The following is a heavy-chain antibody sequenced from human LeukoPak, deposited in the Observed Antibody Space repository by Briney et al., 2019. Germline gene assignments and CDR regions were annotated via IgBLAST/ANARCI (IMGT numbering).Heavy chain of an antibody. V-gene: IGHV3-21*01. CDR2: ISSSSSYI. J-gene: IGHJ4*02. D-gene: IGHD3-9*01. CDR1: RFTFSSYS. Sequence: GGSLRLSCAASRFTFSSYSMNWVRQAPGKGLEWVSSISSSSSYIYYADSVKGRFTISRDNAKNSLYLQMNSLRAEDTAVYYCARTYDILTGPFDYWGQGTLVTVSS. CDR3: ARTYDILTGPFDY.